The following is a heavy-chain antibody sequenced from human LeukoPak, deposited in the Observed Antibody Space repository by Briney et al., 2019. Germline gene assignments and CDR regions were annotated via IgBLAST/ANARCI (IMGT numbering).Heavy chain of an antibody. CDR2: IDPNSGDT. J-gene: IGHJ2*01. V-gene: IGHV1-2*02. CDR3: ARVSSSWYQDWYFDL. CDR1: GYTFTGYY. Sequence: ASVKVSCKASGYTFTGYYMYWVRQAPGQGLEWMGWIDPNSGDTNYAQKFQGRVTMTRDTSISTAYMELSRLRSDDTAVYYCARVSSSWYQDWYFDLWGRGTLVTVSS. D-gene: IGHD6-13*01.